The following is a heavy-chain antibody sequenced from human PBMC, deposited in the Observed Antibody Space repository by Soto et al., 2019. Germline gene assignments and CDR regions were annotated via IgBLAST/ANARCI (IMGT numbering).Heavy chain of an antibody. Sequence: QLQLQESGPGLVKPSETLSLTCTVSGGSISSSSYYWGWIRQPPGKGLEWIGSIYYSGSTYYNPSLKSRVTISVDTSKNQFSLKLSSVTVADTAVYYCARTPHAVAWGAFDIWGQGTMVTVSS. V-gene: IGHV4-39*01. CDR2: IYYSGST. CDR1: GGSISSSSYY. D-gene: IGHD7-27*01. CDR3: ARTPHAVAWGAFDI. J-gene: IGHJ3*02.